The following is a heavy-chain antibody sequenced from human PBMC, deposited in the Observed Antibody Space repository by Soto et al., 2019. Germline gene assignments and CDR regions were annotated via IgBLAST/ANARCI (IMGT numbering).Heavy chain of an antibody. V-gene: IGHV3-30*18. J-gene: IGHJ4*02. D-gene: IGHD6-6*01. CDR2: ISYDGSNK. CDR3: AKRSTPSTFPY. CDR1: GFTFHNFG. Sequence: GSLRLSCAASGFTFHNFGMHWARQAPGKGLEWVAVISYDGSNKYYADSVKGRFTISRDNSKNTLYLQMNSLRAEDTAVYYCAKRSTPSTFPYSGEATLVTV.